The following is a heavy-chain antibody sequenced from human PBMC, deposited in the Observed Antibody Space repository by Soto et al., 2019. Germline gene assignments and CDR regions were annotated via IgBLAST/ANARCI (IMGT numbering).Heavy chain of an antibody. J-gene: IGHJ6*02. CDR1: GYTFTSYG. Sequence: QAQLVQSGPEVKKPGASVKVSCKASGYTFTSYGISWVRQAPGQGLEWLGWISPYDDNTKYAQIHQGRVSMTTDTSSNTAYMELRSLRSDATAMYYCARGGYYDSSGSRNYHYYGMNVWGQGTTVTVSS. D-gene: IGHD3-22*01. V-gene: IGHV1-18*01. CDR3: ARGGYYDSSGSRNYHYYGMNV. CDR2: ISPYDDNT.